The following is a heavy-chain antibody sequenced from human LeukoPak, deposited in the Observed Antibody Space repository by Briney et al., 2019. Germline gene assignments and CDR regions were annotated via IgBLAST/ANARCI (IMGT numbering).Heavy chain of an antibody. J-gene: IGHJ4*02. CDR3: ARDLMTTVTLGYFDY. V-gene: IGHV1-2*02. CDR2: INPNSGGT. CDR1: GYTFTGYY. Sequence: GASVKVSCKASGYTFTGYYMRWVRQAPGQGLEWMGWINPNSGGTNYAQKFQGRVTMTRDTSISTAYMELSRLRSDDTAVYCCARDLMTTVTLGYFDYWGQGTLVTVSS. D-gene: IGHD4-17*01.